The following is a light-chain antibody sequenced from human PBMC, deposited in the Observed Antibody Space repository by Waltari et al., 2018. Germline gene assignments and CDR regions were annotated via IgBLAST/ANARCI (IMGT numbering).Light chain of an antibody. CDR2: EGT. V-gene: IGLV2-23*01. CDR1: SSDVRSSNL. Sequence: QSALTQPASVSGSPGQSITISCTGTSSDVRSSNLVSWYQHHPGNAPKLMIYEGTQRPSGVSDRFSGSKSGDTASLTISGLQAEDEADYYCCSYVRDITWVFGGGTKLTVL. CDR3: CSYVRDITWV. J-gene: IGLJ3*02.